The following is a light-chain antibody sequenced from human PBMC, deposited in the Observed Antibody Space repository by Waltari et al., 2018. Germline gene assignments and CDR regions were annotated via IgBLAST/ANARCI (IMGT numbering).Light chain of an antibody. J-gene: IGLJ2*01. V-gene: IGLV1-51*01. Sequence: HPLPGAAPKLLICDNNKRPSWLPYRCSASKSVTSATWAITGLQVGDEADYYCAIWDNSLSEVVFGGGTKLTVL. CDR3: AIWDNSLSEVV. CDR2: DNN.